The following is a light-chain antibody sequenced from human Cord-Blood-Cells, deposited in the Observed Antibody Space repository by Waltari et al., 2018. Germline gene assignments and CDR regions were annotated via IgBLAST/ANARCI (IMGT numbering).Light chain of an antibody. CDR1: QGISSY. Sequence: AIRITQSPSSLSASPGDRVTITFRASQGISSYLPWYQQKPGKAPKLLSYSASTLQSWVPSRFSGSGSGTDFTLTISCLQSEDFATYDCQQYYSYPWTFGQGTKVEIK. CDR3: QQYYSYPWT. J-gene: IGKJ1*01. V-gene: IGKV1-8*01. CDR2: SAS.